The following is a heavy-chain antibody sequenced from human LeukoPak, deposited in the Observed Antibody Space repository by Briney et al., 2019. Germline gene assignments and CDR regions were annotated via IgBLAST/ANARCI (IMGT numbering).Heavy chain of an antibody. D-gene: IGHD3-3*01. V-gene: IGHV1-46*01. Sequence: GSSVKVSCKASGGTFSSYAISWVRQAPGQGLEWMGIINPSGGSTSYAQKFQGRVTMTRDTSTSTVYMELSSLRSEDTAVYYCARGQNYDFWSGYPGYAFDIWGQGTMVTVSS. CDR2: INPSGGST. CDR1: GGTFSSYA. CDR3: ARGQNYDFWSGYPGYAFDI. J-gene: IGHJ3*02.